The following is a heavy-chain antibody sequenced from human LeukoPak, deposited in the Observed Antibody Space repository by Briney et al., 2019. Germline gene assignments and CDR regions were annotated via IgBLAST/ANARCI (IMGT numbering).Heavy chain of an antibody. CDR2: IYYSGST. V-gene: IGHV4-31*03. CDR1: GGSISSGGYY. D-gene: IGHD6-13*01. J-gene: IGHJ4*02. Sequence: SETLSLTRTVSGGSISSGGYYWSWIRQHPGKGLEWIGYIYYSGSTYYNPSLKSRVTISVDTSKNQFSLKLSSVTAADTAVYYCARDRGYSSSWYIDYWGQGTLVTVSS. CDR3: ARDRGYSSSWYIDY.